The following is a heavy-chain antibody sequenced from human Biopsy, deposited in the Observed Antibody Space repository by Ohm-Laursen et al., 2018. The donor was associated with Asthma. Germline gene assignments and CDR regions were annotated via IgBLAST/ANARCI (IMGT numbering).Heavy chain of an antibody. J-gene: IGHJ4*02. V-gene: IGHV1-69*13. Sequence: SVSASCKSLGGIVNTYGIGWVRQAPGEGLEWMGGINSVFGTTTYPQKFQDRVTITADDSTSTVYMELSSLRSEDTAVYYCARKAGSCISRTCYSLDFWGQGTLVTVSS. D-gene: IGHD2-2*01. CDR1: GGIVNTYG. CDR3: ARKAGSCISRTCYSLDF. CDR2: INSVFGTT.